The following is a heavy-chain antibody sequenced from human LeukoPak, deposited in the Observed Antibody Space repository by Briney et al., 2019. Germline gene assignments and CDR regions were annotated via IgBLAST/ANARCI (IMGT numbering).Heavy chain of an antibody. J-gene: IGHJ5*02. D-gene: IGHD3-10*01. CDR2: INHSGSI. Sequence: SGTLSLTCAVYGGSFSGYYWSWIRQPPGKGLEWIGEINHSGSINYNPSLKSRVTISVDTSKNQFSLKLSSVTAADTAVYYCARGGYYGSGRPRFVPWGQGTLVTVSS. CDR3: ARGGYYGSGRPRFVP. V-gene: IGHV4-34*01. CDR1: GGSFSGYY.